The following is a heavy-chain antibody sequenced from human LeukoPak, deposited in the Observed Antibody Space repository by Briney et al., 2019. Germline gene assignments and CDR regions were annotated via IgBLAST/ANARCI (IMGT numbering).Heavy chain of an antibody. CDR1: GYTFTYYY. Sequence: ASVKVSCKASGYTFTYYYIHWMRQAPGQGLEWMGWINPDSGDTSYAQKFQGRVTMTRDTSISTVYVELSRLRSDDTAVYYCARSDSYTWFDPWGRGTLVTVSS. CDR3: ARSDSYTWFDP. V-gene: IGHV1-2*02. CDR2: INPDSGDT. J-gene: IGHJ5*02. D-gene: IGHD2-15*01.